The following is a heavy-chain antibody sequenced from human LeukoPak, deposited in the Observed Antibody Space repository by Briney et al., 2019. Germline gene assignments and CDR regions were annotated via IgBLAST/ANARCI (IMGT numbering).Heavy chain of an antibody. CDR3: AREAGGQLCLDY. CDR1: GNTFTSYY. J-gene: IGHJ4*02. CDR2: INPSGGST. D-gene: IGHD5-18*01. V-gene: IGHV1-46*01. Sequence: ASVKVSCKASGNTFTSYYMHWVRQAPGQGLEWMGIINPSGGSTSYAQKFQGRVTMTRDTSTSTVYMELSSLRSEDTAVYYCAREAGGQLCLDYWGQGTLVTVSS.